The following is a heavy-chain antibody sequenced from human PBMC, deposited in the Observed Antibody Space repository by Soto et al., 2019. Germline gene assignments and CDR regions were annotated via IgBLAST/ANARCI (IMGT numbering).Heavy chain of an antibody. J-gene: IGHJ4*02. V-gene: IGHV5-51*07. CDR3: ARLLLSGYYTYYFDY. Sequence: SCRGGEESSTSYWIGRLNKKPGKGLEWMGIIYPGDSDTRYSPSFQGQVTISADKSISTAYLQWSSLKASDTAMYYCARLLLSGYYTYYFDYWGQGTLVTVS. D-gene: IGHD3-22*01. CDR1: EESSTSYW. CDR2: IYPGDSDT.